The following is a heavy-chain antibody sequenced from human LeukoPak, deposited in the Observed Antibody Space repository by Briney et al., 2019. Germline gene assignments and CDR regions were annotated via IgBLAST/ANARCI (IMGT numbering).Heavy chain of an antibody. V-gene: IGHV4-61*02. CDR3: ARDRGTWNDDGFDY. CDR2: IYTSGST. Sequence: SETLSLTCTVSGGSISSGSYYWSWIRQPAGKGLEWIGRIYTSGSTNYNPSLKSRVTMSVDTSKNQFSPKLSSVTAADTAVYYCARDRGTWNDDGFDYWGQGTLVTVSS. CDR1: GGSISSGSYY. D-gene: IGHD1-1*01. J-gene: IGHJ4*02.